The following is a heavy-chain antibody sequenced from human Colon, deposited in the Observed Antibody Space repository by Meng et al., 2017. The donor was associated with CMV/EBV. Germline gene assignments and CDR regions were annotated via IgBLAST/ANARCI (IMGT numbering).Heavy chain of an antibody. CDR1: GGSISSSTYY. CDR3: ATDYGDYYFDR. Sequence: LHLQDSGPGLVKPSETLSLTCTVSGGSISSSTYYWGWIRQTPGKGLEWIGNIYYSGYTYYNPSLKSRLTISVDTSKNQFSLKLTSVTAADMAVYYCATDYGDYYFDRWGQGTLVTVSS. J-gene: IGHJ4*02. V-gene: IGHV4-39*07. D-gene: IGHD4-17*01. CDR2: IYYSGYT.